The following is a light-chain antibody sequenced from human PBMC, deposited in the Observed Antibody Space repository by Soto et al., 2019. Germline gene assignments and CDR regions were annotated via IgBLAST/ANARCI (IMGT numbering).Light chain of an antibody. Sequence: SALTQPASVSGSPGQSITLSCTGTSSDVGSYNLVSWYQQHPGKAPKLMIYEGSKRPSGVSNRFSGSKSGNTASLTISGLQAEDEADYYCCSYAGPWVFGGGTKLTVL. CDR2: EGS. CDR1: SSDVGSYNL. V-gene: IGLV2-23*01. CDR3: CSYAGPWV. J-gene: IGLJ2*01.